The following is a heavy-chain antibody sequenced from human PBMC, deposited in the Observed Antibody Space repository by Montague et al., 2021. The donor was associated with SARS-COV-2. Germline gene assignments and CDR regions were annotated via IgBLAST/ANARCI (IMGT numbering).Heavy chain of an antibody. D-gene: IGHD3-10*01. V-gene: IGHV4-34*01. Sequence: SETLSLTCAVHGTSFSGYYWNWIRQPPGKGLEWIGEINHGGSTKYSPSLKSRLTISADTSKNQFSLKLTSVAAADTAVYYCARLRDGVVPSPILGVGPYYSYYCMDVWGRGTTVIVSS. CDR2: INHGGST. CDR3: ARLRDGVVPSPILGVGPYYSYYCMDV. J-gene: IGHJ6*03. CDR1: GTSFSGYY.